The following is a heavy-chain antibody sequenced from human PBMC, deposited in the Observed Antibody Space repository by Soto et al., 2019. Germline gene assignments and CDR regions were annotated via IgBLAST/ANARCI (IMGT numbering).Heavy chain of an antibody. V-gene: IGHV4-31*03. CDR2: IYYSGST. D-gene: IGHD1-26*01. Sequence: QVQLQESGPGLVKPSQTLSLTCTVSGGSISSGGYYWSWIRQHPGKGLEWIGYIYYSGSTYYNPSLKGRFTIQEDTSRNSSPRKLSSWTARATAGIYCARGRGLLNYWGQGPLVT. CDR1: GGSISSGGYY. CDR3: ARGRGLLNY. J-gene: IGHJ4*02.